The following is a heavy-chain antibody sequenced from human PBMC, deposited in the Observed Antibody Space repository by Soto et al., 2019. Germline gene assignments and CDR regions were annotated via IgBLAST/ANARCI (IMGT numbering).Heavy chain of an antibody. J-gene: IGHJ5*02. CDR2: IFQSGST. CDR3: ARGRGRYSSGWSWFDP. CDR1: GGTIRSPDW. D-gene: IGHD6-19*01. V-gene: IGHV4-4*02. Sequence: QVQLQESGPGLVEPSGTLSLTCGVSGGTIRSPDWWTWVRQPPGKGLEWIGEIFQSGSTNYTPSLGSRVTIAVDKSKNQFSLTLTSVTAADTAVYFCARGRGRYSSGWSWFDPWGQGILVTVSS.